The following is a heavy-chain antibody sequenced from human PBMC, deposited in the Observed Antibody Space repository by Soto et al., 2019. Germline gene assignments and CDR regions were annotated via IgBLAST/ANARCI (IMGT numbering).Heavy chain of an antibody. D-gene: IGHD3-10*01. J-gene: IGHJ6*02. Sequence: QVQLVQSGAEVKKPGASVKVSCKASGYTFTGYYMHWVRQAPGQGLEWMGWINPNSGGTNYAQKFQGWVTMTRDTSISAAYMELSRLRSDDTAVYYCASEKFGVDSVAGQYYYYYYGMDVWGQGTTVTVSS. CDR1: GYTFTGYY. CDR2: INPNSGGT. V-gene: IGHV1-2*04. CDR3: ASEKFGVDSVAGQYYYYYYGMDV.